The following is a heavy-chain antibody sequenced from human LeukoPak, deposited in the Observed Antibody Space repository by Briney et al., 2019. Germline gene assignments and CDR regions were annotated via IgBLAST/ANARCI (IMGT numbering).Heavy chain of an antibody. CDR1: VSTFTTSA. CDR3: ARGICTNGVCLSFGMDV. Sequence: SLKLSCTASVSTFTTSAISWVRQARGPGLEWMGRMIPILGIANYAQTFPGSVTITADKSTSTAYMELISLRSEDTAVYYCARGICTNGVCLSFGMDVWGQGTTVTVSS. V-gene: IGHV1-69*04. CDR2: MIPILGIA. J-gene: IGHJ6*02. D-gene: IGHD2-8*01.